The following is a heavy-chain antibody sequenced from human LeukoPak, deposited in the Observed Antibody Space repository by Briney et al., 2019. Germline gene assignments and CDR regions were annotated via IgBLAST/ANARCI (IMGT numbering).Heavy chain of an antibody. Sequence: PGGSLRLSCAASVIIDSSNYMSWVRQPPGKGLEGVSVMYSGGSIYYADCVKGRFTISKHSSKNTVYLQMNSLRAAATAVYYCASTLSVGGTLDYWGQGTLVTVSS. D-gene: IGHD1-26*01. CDR3: ASTLSVGGTLDY. CDR2: MYSGGSI. V-gene: IGHV3-53*01. CDR1: VIIDSSNY. J-gene: IGHJ4*02.